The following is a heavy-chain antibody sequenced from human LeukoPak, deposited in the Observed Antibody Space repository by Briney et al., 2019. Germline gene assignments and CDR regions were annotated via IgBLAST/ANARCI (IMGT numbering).Heavy chain of an antibody. CDR3: AKDIAAWGLYYFDY. D-gene: IGHD6-25*01. Sequence: GGSLRLSCAASGFTFSSYGMHWVRQAPGKGLEWVAVISYDGSNKYYADSVKGRFTISRDNSKNTLYLQMNSLRAEDMALYYCAKDIAAWGLYYFDYWGRGTLVTVS. V-gene: IGHV3-30*18. CDR1: GFTFSSYG. J-gene: IGHJ4*02. CDR2: ISYDGSNK.